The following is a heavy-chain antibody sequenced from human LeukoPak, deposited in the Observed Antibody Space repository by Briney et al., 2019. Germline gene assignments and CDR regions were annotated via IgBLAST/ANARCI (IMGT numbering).Heavy chain of an antibody. V-gene: IGHV3-53*01. CDR2: IYSAGST. D-gene: IGHD6-6*01. CDR3: GGHISSLYNYYGMDV. Sequence: PGGSLRLSCAASGFTVSNNYMGWVRQAPGKGLEWVSVIYSAGSTYYADSVKGRFTISRDNSKNTLYLRMNSLRAEDTAVYYCGGHISSLYNYYGMDVWGQGTTVTVSS. J-gene: IGHJ6*02. CDR1: GFTVSNNY.